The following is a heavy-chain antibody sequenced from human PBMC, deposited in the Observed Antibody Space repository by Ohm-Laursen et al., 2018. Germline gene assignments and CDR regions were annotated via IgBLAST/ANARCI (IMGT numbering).Heavy chain of an antibody. CDR1: GFTFSSYG. CDR3: ASRGGYSYGTASALGY. V-gene: IGHV3-33*01. CDR2: IWYDGSNK. J-gene: IGHJ4*02. D-gene: IGHD5-18*01. Sequence: SLRLSCSASGFTFSSYGMHWVRQAPGKGLEWVAVIWYDGSNKYYADSVKGRFTISRDNSKNTLYLQMNSLRAEDTAVYYCASRGGYSYGTASALGYWGQGTLVTVSS.